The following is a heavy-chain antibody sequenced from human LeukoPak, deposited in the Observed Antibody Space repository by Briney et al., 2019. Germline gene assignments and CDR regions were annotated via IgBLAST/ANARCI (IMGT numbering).Heavy chain of an antibody. CDR1: GGSFSGYY. V-gene: IGHV4-34*01. D-gene: IGHD3-10*01. CDR2: INHSGST. CDR3: ARGQYGPGSYYP. J-gene: IGHJ5*02. Sequence: SETLSLTCAVYGGSFSGYYWSWIRQPPGKGLEWIGEINHSGSTNYNPSLKSRVTISVDTSKNQFSLKLSSVTAADTAVYYCARGQYGPGSYYPWGQGTLVTVSS.